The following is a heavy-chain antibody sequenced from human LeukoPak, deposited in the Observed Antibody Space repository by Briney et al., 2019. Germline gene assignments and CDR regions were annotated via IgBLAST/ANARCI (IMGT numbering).Heavy chain of an antibody. CDR3: AKASWVSNADAVL. D-gene: IGHD1-1*01. Sequence: PGGSLRLSCAAAGFTLNNYWMNWVRQAPGKGLEWVASIKQDGSEIYYVDSVKGRFTISRDNAKNSLYLQLNSLRVEDTAVYYCAKASWVSNADAVLWGQRTVVTVSS. CDR1: GFTLNNYW. V-gene: IGHV3-7*03. J-gene: IGHJ4*02. CDR2: IKQDGSEI.